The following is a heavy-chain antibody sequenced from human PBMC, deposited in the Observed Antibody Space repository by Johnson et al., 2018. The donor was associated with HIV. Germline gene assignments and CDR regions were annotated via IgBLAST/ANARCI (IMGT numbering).Heavy chain of an antibody. V-gene: IGHV3-13*01. CDR2: IGTAGDT. Sequence: VQLVESGGGLVQPGGSLRLSCAASGFTFSSYDMHWVRQGTGKGLEWVSAIGTAGDTYYPGSVKGRFPISTDNSNNTLYLQMNSLRAEDTAVYYCAKDPGITMIAHAFDIWGQGTMVTVSS. CDR3: AKDPGITMIAHAFDI. CDR1: GFTFSSYD. D-gene: IGHD3-22*01. J-gene: IGHJ3*02.